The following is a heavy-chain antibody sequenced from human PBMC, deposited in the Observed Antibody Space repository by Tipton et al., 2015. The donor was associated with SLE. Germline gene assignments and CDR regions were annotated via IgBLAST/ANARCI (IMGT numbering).Heavy chain of an antibody. J-gene: IGHJ4*02. CDR2: IYSGGST. V-gene: IGHV3-53*05. CDR1: GFTASSNY. CDR3: ARELNWGSQSYFDY. D-gene: IGHD7-27*01. Sequence: SLRLSCAASGFTASSNYMSWVRQAPGKGLEWVSVIYSGGSTYYADSVKGRFTISRDNSKNTLYLQMNSLRAEDTAVYYCARELNWGSQSYFDYWGQGTLVTVSS.